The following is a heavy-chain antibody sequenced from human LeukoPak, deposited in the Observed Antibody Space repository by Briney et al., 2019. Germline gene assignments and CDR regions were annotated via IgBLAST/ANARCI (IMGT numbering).Heavy chain of an antibody. CDR2: IYYSGST. CDR1: GGSISSYY. Sequence: PSETLSLTCTVSGGSISSYYWSWIRQPPGKGLEWIGYIYYSGSTNYNPSLKSQVAISVDTSKNQFSLKLSSVTAADTAVYYCARGTGYFDYWGQGTLVTVSS. CDR3: ARGTGYFDY. D-gene: IGHD1-14*01. J-gene: IGHJ4*02. V-gene: IGHV4-59*01.